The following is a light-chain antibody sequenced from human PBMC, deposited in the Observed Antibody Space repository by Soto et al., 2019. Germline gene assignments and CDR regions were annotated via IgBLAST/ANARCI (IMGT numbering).Light chain of an antibody. CDR2: AAS. CDR1: QNINTF. V-gene: IGKV1-39*01. Sequence: DIQMTQSPSSLSASVGDRVTITCRASQNINTFLHWYQQKPGKAPKLLIYAASNLQSGVPSRFSGGGSGTDFTVTISTLQPEDFATYYCQQTYSAPWRFGQGTKVDI. CDR3: QQTYSAPWR. J-gene: IGKJ1*01.